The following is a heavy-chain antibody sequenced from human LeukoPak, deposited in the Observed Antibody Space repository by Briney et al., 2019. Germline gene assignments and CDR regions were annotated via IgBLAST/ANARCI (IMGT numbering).Heavy chain of an antibody. CDR1: GFTFDDYA. CDR2: ISWNSGSI. CDR3: AKALVPATALGLYYFDY. J-gene: IGHJ4*02. Sequence: GGSLRLSCVASGFTFDDYAMHWVRQAPGKGLEWVSGISWNSGSIGYADSVKGRFTISRDNAKNSLYLQMNSLRAEDTALYYCAKALVPATALGLYYFDYWGQGTLVTVSS. D-gene: IGHD2-2*01. V-gene: IGHV3-9*01.